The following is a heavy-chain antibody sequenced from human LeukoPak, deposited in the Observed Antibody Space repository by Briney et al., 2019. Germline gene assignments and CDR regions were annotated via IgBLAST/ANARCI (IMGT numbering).Heavy chain of an antibody. Sequence: SQTLSLTCTVSGGSLSSGDYYWSWVRQHPGRGGEGVGYIYYSGDTYYNPSLNSRVTISMDTSGNQFSLKLSSVTAADTAVYYCARAPRHTNSWYYFDYWGQGTLVSVSS. V-gene: IGHV4-31*02. D-gene: IGHD2-2*01. CDR3: ARAPRHTNSWYYFDY. CDR2: IYYSGDT. CDR1: GGSLSSGDYY. J-gene: IGHJ4*02.